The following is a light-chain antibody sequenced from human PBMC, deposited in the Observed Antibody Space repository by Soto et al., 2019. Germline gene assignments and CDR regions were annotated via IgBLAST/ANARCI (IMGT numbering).Light chain of an antibody. CDR1: QSVSSSY. CDR3: QQYGSSPPLT. Sequence: EIVLTQSPGTLSLSPGERATLSCRASQSVSSSYLAWYQQKPGQAPRLLIYGASSRATGIPDRFSGSGSGTDFTLTISRLEPEVFAVYYCQQYGSSPPLTFGQGTKLEIK. CDR2: GAS. J-gene: IGKJ2*01. V-gene: IGKV3-20*01.